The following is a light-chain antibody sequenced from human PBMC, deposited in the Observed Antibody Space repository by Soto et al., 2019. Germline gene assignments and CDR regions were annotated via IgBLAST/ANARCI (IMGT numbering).Light chain of an antibody. CDR1: QSVGRN. CDR2: AAS. Sequence: EIVVTQSPGILSVSPGDRATLSCRASQSVGRNLAWYQQKPGQAPTLLIYAASTRATGLPARFSGSGSGTDFTITISSLQSEDFAVYYCQEYSTWPLFTFGPGTRVDIK. CDR3: QEYSTWPLFT. J-gene: IGKJ3*01. V-gene: IGKV3-15*01.